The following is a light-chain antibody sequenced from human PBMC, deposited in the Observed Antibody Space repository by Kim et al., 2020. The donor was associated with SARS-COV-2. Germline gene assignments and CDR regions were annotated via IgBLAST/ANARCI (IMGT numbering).Light chain of an antibody. Sequence: VSPGQTASITCSGDKLGDKYACWYQQKPGQSPVLVIYQDSKRPSGIPERFSGSNSGNTATLTISGTQAMDEADYYCQAWDSSDVVFGGGTQLTVL. J-gene: IGLJ2*01. V-gene: IGLV3-1*01. CDR3: QAWDSSDVV. CDR2: QDS. CDR1: KLGDKY.